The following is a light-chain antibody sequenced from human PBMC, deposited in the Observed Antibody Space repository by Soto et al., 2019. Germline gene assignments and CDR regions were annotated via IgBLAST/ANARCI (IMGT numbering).Light chain of an antibody. V-gene: IGLV2-14*03. Sequence: QSALTQPASVSGSPGQSITISCTGTSSDIGAYNFVSWYQQPPGKAPKLMLYDVNIRPSGVSNRFSGSQSGNTASLTISGLQDEDEADYYCTSWTTSTTMIFGGGTKVTVL. CDR2: DVN. J-gene: IGLJ2*01. CDR1: SSDIGAYNF. CDR3: TSWTTSTTMI.